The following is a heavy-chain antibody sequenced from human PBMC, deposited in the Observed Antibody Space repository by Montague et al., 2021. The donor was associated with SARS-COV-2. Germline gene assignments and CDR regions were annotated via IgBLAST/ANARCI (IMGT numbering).Heavy chain of an antibody. CDR1: GDSISNYY. V-gene: IGHV4-4*07. CDR2: IYSSGST. J-gene: IGHJ6*02. CDR3: ARDYGDYSYYYGLDV. Sequence: SETLSLTCTVSGDSISNYYWTWIRQSPGKGLEWIGRIYSSGSTNYNPSLKSRVTMSVDTSKNQFSLKVSSVTAADTAVYYCARDYGDYSYYYGLDVWGQGTTVTVSS. D-gene: IGHD4-17*01.